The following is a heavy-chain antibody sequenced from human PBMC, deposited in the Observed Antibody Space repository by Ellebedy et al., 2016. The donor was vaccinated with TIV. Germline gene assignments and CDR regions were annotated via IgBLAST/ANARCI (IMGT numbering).Heavy chain of an antibody. V-gene: IGHV3-74*01. CDR2: FTSVGRDA. Sequence: PGGSLRLSCVGSGFIFSSYWMHWVLQAPAKRLEWVSRFTSVGRDATHADPVNGRFTISRDDAQNSLYLQMNSLTAEDTAFYYCARDKREGGFGVWGQGTLVTVSS. CDR1: GFIFSSYW. J-gene: IGHJ4*02. CDR3: ARDKREGGFGV. D-gene: IGHD3-3*01.